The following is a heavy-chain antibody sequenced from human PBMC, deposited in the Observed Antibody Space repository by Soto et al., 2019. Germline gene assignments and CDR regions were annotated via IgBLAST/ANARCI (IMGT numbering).Heavy chain of an antibody. CDR1: GGTFSSYA. Sequence: QVQLVQSGAEVRKPGSSVKVSCKASGGTFSSYAISWVRQAPGQGLEWMGGIIPIFGTANYAQKFQGRVKITADESTSTAYMELSSLRSEDTAVYYCASEGYSSSSQAFDIWGQGTMVTVSS. CDR2: IIPIFGTA. J-gene: IGHJ3*02. V-gene: IGHV1-69*01. D-gene: IGHD6-6*01. CDR3: ASEGYSSSSQAFDI.